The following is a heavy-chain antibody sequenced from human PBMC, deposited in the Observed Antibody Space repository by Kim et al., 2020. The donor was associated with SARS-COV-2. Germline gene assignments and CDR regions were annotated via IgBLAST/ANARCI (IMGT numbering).Heavy chain of an antibody. V-gene: IGHV3-30*04. CDR3: ARGFTRVWLDF. D-gene: IGHD3-10*01. J-gene: IGHJ5*01. CDR1: GFTFGSHA. Sequence: GGSLRLSCAASGFTFGSHAMHWVRQAPGKGLEWVAVISYDGNNKYYAGSVKGRFIISRDNSRDTLYLQMDSLRTNDTAVYYCARGFTRVWLDFWGRGIPVTVSS. CDR2: ISYDGNNK.